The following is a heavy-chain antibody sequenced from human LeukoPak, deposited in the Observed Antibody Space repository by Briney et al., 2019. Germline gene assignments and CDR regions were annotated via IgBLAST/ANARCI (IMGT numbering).Heavy chain of an antibody. V-gene: IGHV4-34*01. D-gene: IGHD3-22*01. CDR2: INHSGST. J-gene: IGHJ4*02. CDR1: GGSFSGYY. Sequence: SETLSLTCAVYGGSFSGYYWSWIRQPPGKGLEWIGEINHSGSTNYNPSLKSRVTISVDTSKNQFSLKLSSVTAADTAVYYCARLGYDSSEGDYWGQGTLVTVSS. CDR3: ARLGYDSSEGDY.